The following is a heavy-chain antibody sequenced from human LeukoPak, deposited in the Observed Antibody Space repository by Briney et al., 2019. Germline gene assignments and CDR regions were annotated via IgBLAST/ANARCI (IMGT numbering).Heavy chain of an antibody. D-gene: IGHD2-2*01. CDR3: AKKLRWDCSSATCPKGDCFDP. CDR2: ISGSGCTT. J-gene: IGHJ5*02. Sequence: GGSLRLSCAASGFTFSSLAMHWVREAPGKGLEWGSVISGSGCTTYYAESVKGRFTTSGDNYKNTLYLQMNSVIAEDTAVYYCAKKLRWDCSSATCPKGDCFDPWGQGTLVTVSS. CDR1: GFTFSSLA. V-gene: IGHV3-23*01.